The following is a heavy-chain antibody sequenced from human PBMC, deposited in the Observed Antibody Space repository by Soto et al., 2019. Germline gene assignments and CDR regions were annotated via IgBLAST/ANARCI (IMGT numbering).Heavy chain of an antibody. Sequence: QVQLQESGPGLVKPSETLSLTCTVSGASISTSSYHWGWIRQPPGKGPEWIGSVYYSGRTYYNPSLKSRVTISVDTSRDQCSLKLTSVSAADTALYYCARLRGHSGTAQFDYWGQGTLVIVSS. CDR3: ARLRGHSGTAQFDY. J-gene: IGHJ4*02. CDR2: VYYSGRT. CDR1: GASISTSSYH. V-gene: IGHV4-39*01. D-gene: IGHD1-1*01.